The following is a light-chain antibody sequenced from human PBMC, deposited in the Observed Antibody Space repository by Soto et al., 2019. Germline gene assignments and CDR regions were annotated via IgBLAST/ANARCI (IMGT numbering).Light chain of an antibody. J-gene: IGKJ4*01. CDR1: QTISTY. CDR3: QQSSNFPLT. CDR2: GAS. Sequence: DIQMTQSPSSLSASVGDRVTITCRASQTISTYLNWYQQKPGKAPKLLIYGASTLQSGVPSRLSGSGSGTDFTLTISSLQPEDVATYYCQQSSNFPLTFGGGTKVESK. V-gene: IGKV1-39*01.